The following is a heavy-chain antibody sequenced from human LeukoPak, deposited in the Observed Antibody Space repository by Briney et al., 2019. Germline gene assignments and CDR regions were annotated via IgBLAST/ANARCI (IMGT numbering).Heavy chain of an antibody. CDR2: ISSDGNNK. D-gene: IGHD3-10*01. J-gene: IGHJ4*02. CDR3: ARGFIITYFDY. V-gene: IGHV3-30-3*01. CDR1: GFTFSSYA. Sequence: GGSLRLSCAASGFTFSSYAMHWVRQAPGKGLEWVVVISSDGNNKYYADSVKGRFTVSRDNSKNTLYLQMNSLRAEDTALYYCARGFIITYFDYWGQGTLVTVSS.